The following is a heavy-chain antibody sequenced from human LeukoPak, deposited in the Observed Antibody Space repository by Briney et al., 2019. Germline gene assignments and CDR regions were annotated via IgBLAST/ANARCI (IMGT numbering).Heavy chain of an antibody. Sequence: GGSLRLSCAASGFTFSDYYMTWIRQVPGKGLEWVSYISNSGGTINYADSVKGRFTISRDNAKNSLFLQMNSLRAEDTAVYYCARAQGYYYDSSGYRWFDPWAREPWSPSPQ. V-gene: IGHV3-11*01. J-gene: IGHJ5*02. CDR1: GFTFSDYY. CDR3: ARAQGYYYDSSGYRWFDP. CDR2: ISNSGGTI. D-gene: IGHD3-22*01.